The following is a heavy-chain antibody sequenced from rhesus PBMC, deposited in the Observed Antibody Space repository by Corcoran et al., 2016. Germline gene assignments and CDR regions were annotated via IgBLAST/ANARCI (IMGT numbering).Heavy chain of an antibody. J-gene: IGHJ4*01. CDR3: ARFGSYYPNFDF. V-gene: IGHV4-165*02. Sequence: QVQLQESGPGLVKPSETLSLTCAVSGGSISGYFWNWIRQPPGKGLEWIGYIGGSNGTPNYTSTLNIRVTFSTATAKTQFSLKLSSVTAADTAVYYCARFGSYYPNFDFWGQGVLVTVSS. CDR2: IGGSNGTP. CDR1: GGSISGYF. D-gene: IGHD3-16*01.